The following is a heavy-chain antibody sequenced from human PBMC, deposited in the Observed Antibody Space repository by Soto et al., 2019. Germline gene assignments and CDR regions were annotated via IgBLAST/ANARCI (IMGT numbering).Heavy chain of an antibody. Sequence: GSLRLSCTASGFTFSSYAMSWVRQAPGKELEWVSTISGNSGKTNYAESVKGRFSISRDNSKNTVHLQLDRLRAEDTAVYFCAKLGFVMMELYYFHQWGHGSLVTVSS. J-gene: IGHJ4*01. V-gene: IGHV3-23*01. CDR3: AKLGFVMMELYYFHQ. CDR2: ISGNSGKT. D-gene: IGHD1-7*01. CDR1: GFTFSSYA.